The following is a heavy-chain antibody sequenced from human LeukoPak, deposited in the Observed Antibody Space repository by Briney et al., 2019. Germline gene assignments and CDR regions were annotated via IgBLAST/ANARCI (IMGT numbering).Heavy chain of an antibody. CDR2: ISYDGSNK. D-gene: IGHD1-26*01. V-gene: IGHV3-30*04. CDR3: ARDILSSGSSY. J-gene: IGHJ4*02. CDR1: GFTFSSYA. Sequence: GGSLRLSCAASGFTFSSYAMHWVRQAPGKGLEWVAVISYDGSNKYYADSVKGRFTISRDNAKNSLYLQMNSLRAEDTAVYYCARDILSSGSSYWGQGTLVTVSS.